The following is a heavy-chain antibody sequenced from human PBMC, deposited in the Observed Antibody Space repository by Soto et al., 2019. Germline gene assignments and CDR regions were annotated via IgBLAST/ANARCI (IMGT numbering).Heavy chain of an antibody. V-gene: IGHV4-34*01. CDR2: INHNGST. CDR3: ARTTRNWNYVGGSDY. D-gene: IGHD1-7*01. CDR1: GGSFSGYY. J-gene: IGHJ4*02. Sequence: QVQLQQWGAGLLKPSETLSLTCAVYGGSFSGYYWSWIRQPPGKGLEWIGEINHNGSTNYNPSLKIRVTISQDTSKNPFSLNLSSVTAADTAVYYCARTTRNWNYVGGSDYWGQGTLVTVSS.